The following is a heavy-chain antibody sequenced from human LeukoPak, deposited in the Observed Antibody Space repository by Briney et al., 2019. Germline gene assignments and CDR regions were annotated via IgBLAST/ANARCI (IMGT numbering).Heavy chain of an antibody. CDR2: MNPNSGNT. CDR1: GYTFTSYD. J-gene: IGHJ4*02. D-gene: IGHD6-13*01. Sequence: ASVKVSCKASGYTFTSYDINWVRQATGQGLEWMGWMNPNSGNTGYAQKFQGRVTITRNTSISTAYMELSSLRSEDTAVYYCARDRPGDSSLDYWGQGTLVTVSS. V-gene: IGHV1-8*03. CDR3: ARDRPGDSSLDY.